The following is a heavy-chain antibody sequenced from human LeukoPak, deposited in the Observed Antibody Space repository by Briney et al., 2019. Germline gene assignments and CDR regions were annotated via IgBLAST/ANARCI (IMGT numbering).Heavy chain of an antibody. V-gene: IGHV3-23*01. CDR2: ISGSGDST. CDR1: GFTVSSNY. J-gene: IGHJ4*02. D-gene: IGHD6-13*01. Sequence: QPGGSLRLSCAASGFTVSSNYMSWVRQAPGKGLEWVSVISGSGDSTYHADSVKGRFTISRDNSKNTLYLQMNSLRAEDTAVYYCAKDRRMAAAGTNYFDYWGQGTLVTVSS. CDR3: AKDRRMAAAGTNYFDY.